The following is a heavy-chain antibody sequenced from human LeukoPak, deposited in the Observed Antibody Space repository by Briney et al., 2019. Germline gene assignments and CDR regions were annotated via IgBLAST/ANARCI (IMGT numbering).Heavy chain of an antibody. CDR1: GYTFTSYD. J-gene: IGHJ6*02. Sequence: GASVKVPCKASGYTFTSYDINWVRQATGQGLEWMGWMNPNSGNTGYAQKFQGRVTMTRNTSISTAYMELSSLRSEDTAVYYCAREGIVVVPAAFASRFYYYYGMDVWGQGTTVTVSS. CDR3: AREGIVVVPAAFASRFYYYYGMDV. D-gene: IGHD2-2*01. V-gene: IGHV1-8*01. CDR2: MNPNSGNT.